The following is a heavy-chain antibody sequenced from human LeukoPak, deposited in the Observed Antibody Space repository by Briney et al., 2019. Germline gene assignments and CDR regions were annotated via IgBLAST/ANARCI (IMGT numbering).Heavy chain of an antibody. D-gene: IGHD3-10*01. CDR3: AKEWYYYGSGSYGDFQH. V-gene: IGHV3-23*01. J-gene: IGHJ1*01. CDR2: ISGSDGST. Sequence: GGSLRLSCAASGFTFSSYAMNWVRQAPGKGLEWVSAISGSDGSTYYADSVKGRFTISRDNSKNTLYLEMNSLRGEDTAVYYCAKEWYYYGSGSYGDFQHWGQGTLVTVSS. CDR1: GFTFSSYA.